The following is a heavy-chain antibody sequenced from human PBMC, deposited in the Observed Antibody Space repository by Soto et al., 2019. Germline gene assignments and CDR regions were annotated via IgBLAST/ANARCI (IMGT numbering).Heavy chain of an antibody. Sequence: SETLSLTCSVSGGSIRSSHNSTYWTWIRQPPGKGLEWIAYIYHNGNTAYNPSLKSRITISVDSSKNQFSLKMNSVTAADTAVYYCARLNWNCGRYCYIDSWGPGILVTVSS. CDR2: IYHNGNT. J-gene: IGHJ4*02. CDR3: ARLNWNCGRYCYIDS. V-gene: IGHV4-61*01. D-gene: IGHD2-21*02. CDR1: GGSIRSSHNSTY.